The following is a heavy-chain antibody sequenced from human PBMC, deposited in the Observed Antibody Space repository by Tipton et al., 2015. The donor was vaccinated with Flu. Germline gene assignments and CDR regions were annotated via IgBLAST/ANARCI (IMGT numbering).Heavy chain of an antibody. CDR1: GGSISSYY. V-gene: IGHV4-59*01. CDR2: IYYSGST. D-gene: IGHD3-3*01. CDR3: ARDSTNYDFWSGYSGYGMDV. J-gene: IGHJ6*02. Sequence: LRLSCTVSGGSISSYYWSWIRQPPGKGLEWIGYIYYSGSTNYNPSLKSRVTISVDTSKNQFSLKLSSVTAADTAVYYCARDSTNYDFWSGYSGYGMDVWGQGTTVTVSS.